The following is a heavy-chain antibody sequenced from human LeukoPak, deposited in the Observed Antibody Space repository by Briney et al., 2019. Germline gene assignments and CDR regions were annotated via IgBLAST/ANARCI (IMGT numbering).Heavy chain of an antibody. CDR1: RFTLSTYW. Sequence: GGSLRLSCAASRFTLSTYWMSWVRQAPGKGLEWVAHIKQDGSQEYYVDSVKGRFAISRDSAKNSLYLQMNSLRAEDTAVYYCARGVPYDSWSGPHYSDYWGQGTLVTVSS. V-gene: IGHV3-7*01. CDR2: IKQDGSQE. J-gene: IGHJ4*02. D-gene: IGHD3-3*01. CDR3: ARGVPYDSWSGPHYSDY.